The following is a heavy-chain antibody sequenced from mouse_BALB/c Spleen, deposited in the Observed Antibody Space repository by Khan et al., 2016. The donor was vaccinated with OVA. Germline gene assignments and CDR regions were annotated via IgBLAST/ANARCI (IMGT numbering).Heavy chain of an antibody. CDR2: ISSGGSYT. Sequence: VQLKESGGDLVKPEGSLKLSCAASGFTFSTYGMSWVRQTPDKRLEWVATISSGGSYTYYPDSVQGRFTISRDNAKNTLYLQMSSLKSEETAMFYCARLAYYYDSEGFAYWGQGTLVTVSA. D-gene: IGHD1-1*01. CDR3: ARLAYYYDSEGFAY. V-gene: IGHV5-6*01. CDR1: GFTFSTYG. J-gene: IGHJ3*01.